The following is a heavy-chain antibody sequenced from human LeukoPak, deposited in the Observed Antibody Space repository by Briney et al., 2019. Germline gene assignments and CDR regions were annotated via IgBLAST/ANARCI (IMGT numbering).Heavy chain of an antibody. D-gene: IGHD5-18*01. CDR1: GFTFSSYT. J-gene: IGHJ4*02. V-gene: IGHV3-30-3*01. CDR3: ARDRDTPVPPCLDY. Sequence: PGGSLRLSCAASGFTFSSYTMHWVRQAPGKGLEWVAVISFDGSNRYYADSVKGRFTISRDNSKNTLYLQMNSLRAEDTAVYYCARDRDTPVPPCLDYWGQGTLVTVSS. CDR2: ISFDGSNR.